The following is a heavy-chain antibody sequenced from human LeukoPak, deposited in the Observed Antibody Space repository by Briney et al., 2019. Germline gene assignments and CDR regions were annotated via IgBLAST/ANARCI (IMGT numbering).Heavy chain of an antibody. J-gene: IGHJ4*02. CDR2: ISKDGNEK. D-gene: IGHD6-13*01. V-gene: IGHV3-30*18. Sequence: GGSLRLSCAASGFTFSNYAMHWVRQAPGKGLEWVAVISKDGNEKYYPDSVKGRFTISRDNSKNTVYLQMNSLRAEDTALYYCAKDGAAAGTFDYWGQGTLVTVSS. CDR1: GFTFSNYA. CDR3: AKDGAAAGTFDY.